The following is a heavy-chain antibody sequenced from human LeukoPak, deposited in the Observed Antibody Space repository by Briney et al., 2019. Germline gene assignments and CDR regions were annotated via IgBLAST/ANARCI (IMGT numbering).Heavy chain of an antibody. CDR2: ISSSSSTI. CDR3: ASWAAASYDAFDI. J-gene: IGHJ3*02. Sequence: PGGSLRLSCAASGFTLSSYSMNWVRQAPGKGLEWVSYISSSSSTIYYADSVKGRFTISRDNAKNSLYLQMNSLRAEDTAVYYCASWAAASYDAFDIWGQGTMVTVSS. CDR1: GFTLSSYS. V-gene: IGHV3-48*01. D-gene: IGHD6-13*01.